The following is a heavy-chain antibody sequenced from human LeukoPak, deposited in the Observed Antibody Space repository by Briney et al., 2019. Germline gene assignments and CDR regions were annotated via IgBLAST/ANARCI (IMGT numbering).Heavy chain of an antibody. CDR2: ISYDGSNK. J-gene: IGHJ4*02. CDR1: GFTFSRYA. V-gene: IGHV3-30-3*01. Sequence: PGGSLRLSCAASGFTFSRYAMHRVRQAPGKGLEWVAVISYDGSNKYYADSVKGRFTISRDNSKNTLYLQMNSLRGEDTAVYYCTRAKTYTVDYWGQGTLVTVSS. CDR3: TRAKTYTVDY.